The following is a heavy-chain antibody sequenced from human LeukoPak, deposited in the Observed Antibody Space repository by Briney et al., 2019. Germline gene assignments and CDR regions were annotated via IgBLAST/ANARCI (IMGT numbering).Heavy chain of an antibody. CDR2: IYYSGST. Sequence: SETLSLTCTVSGGSISSYYWSWIRQPPGKGLEWIGYIYYSGSTNYNPSLKSRVTISVDTSKNQFSLKLSSVTAADTAVYYCARAPTTVTKSNWFDPWGQGTLVTVSS. J-gene: IGHJ5*02. D-gene: IGHD4-17*01. CDR1: GGSISSYY. V-gene: IGHV4-59*01. CDR3: ARAPTTVTKSNWFDP.